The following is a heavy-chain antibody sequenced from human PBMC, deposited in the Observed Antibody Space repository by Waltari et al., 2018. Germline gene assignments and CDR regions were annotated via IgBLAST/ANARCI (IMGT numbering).Heavy chain of an antibody. D-gene: IGHD1-26*01. Sequence: QVQLVESGGGVVQPGRSLRLSCAALGLGFSDFGMHGVRQAPGKGLEWVAVVWYDGIKKNYADSVKGRFTIFRDNSRNTLDLQMNSLRVEDTAVYYCAKATYSGTYFDAFDVWGRGTMVTVSS. CDR1: GLGFSDFG. V-gene: IGHV3-33*03. CDR3: AKATYSGTYFDAFDV. J-gene: IGHJ3*01. CDR2: VWYDGIKK.